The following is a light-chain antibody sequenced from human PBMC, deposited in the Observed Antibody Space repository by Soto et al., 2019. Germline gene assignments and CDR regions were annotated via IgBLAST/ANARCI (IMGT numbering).Light chain of an antibody. CDR2: GAS. J-gene: IGKJ5*01. V-gene: IGKV3-20*01. Sequence: EIVLTQSPCTLSLSPGERATLSCRASQSVSSSYLACYQQKPGQAPRLLIYGASSRATGIPDRFSGSGSGTDFTLTISRLEPEDFAVYYCQQYGSSPPKITFGQGTRLEIK. CDR1: QSVSSSY. CDR3: QQYGSSPPKIT.